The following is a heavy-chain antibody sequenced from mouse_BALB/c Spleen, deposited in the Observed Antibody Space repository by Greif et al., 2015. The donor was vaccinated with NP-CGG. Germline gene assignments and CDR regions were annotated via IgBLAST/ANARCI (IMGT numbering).Heavy chain of an antibody. CDR1: GFNIKDTY. J-gene: IGHJ4*01. Sequence: VQLQQSGAELVKPGASVKLSCTASGFNIKDTYMHWVKQRPEQGLEWIGRIDPANGNTKYDPKFQGKATITADTSSNTAYLKLSRLSSEDAAFYCCSRGYSSCSYYYAMDYWGQGTSVTVSS. CDR3: SRGYSSCSYYYAMDY. D-gene: IGHD3-1*01. CDR2: IDPANGNT. V-gene: IGHV14-3*02.